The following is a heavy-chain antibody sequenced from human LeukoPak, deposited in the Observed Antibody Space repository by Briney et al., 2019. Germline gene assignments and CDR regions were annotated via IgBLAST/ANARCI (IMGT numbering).Heavy chain of an antibody. J-gene: IGHJ4*02. D-gene: IGHD3-3*01. CDR1: GGSFSGYY. CDR3: ARLISDFVGYFDY. CDR2: INHSGST. V-gene: IGHV4-34*01. Sequence: PSETLSLTCAVYGGSFSGYYWSWIRQPPGKGLEWIGEINHSGSTNYNPSLKSRVTISVDTSKNQFSLKLSSVTAADTAVYYCARLISDFVGYFDYWGQGTLVTVSS.